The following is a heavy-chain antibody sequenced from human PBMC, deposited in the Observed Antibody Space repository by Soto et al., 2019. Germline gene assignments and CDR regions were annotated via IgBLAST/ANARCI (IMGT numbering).Heavy chain of an antibody. D-gene: IGHD1-26*01. V-gene: IGHV4-31*03. Sequence: QVQLQESGPGLVKPSQTLSLTCTVSGGSISSGGYYCSWIRQHPGKGLAWIGYIYYSGSTYYNPSLKSRVTISVDTSKNQSAQKLSSVTAADTAVDYGARDLRAGATDYWGQGTLVTVSS. CDR2: IYYSGST. J-gene: IGHJ4*02. CDR1: GGSISSGGYY. CDR3: ARDLRAGATDY.